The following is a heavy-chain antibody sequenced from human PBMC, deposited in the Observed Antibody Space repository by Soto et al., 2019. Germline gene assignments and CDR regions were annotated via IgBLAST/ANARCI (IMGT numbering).Heavy chain of an antibody. J-gene: IGHJ6*02. CDR2: IIPIFGTA. CDR1: GGTFSSYA. D-gene: IGHD5-18*01. CDR3: ASTVGSDTAMVTHYYYYYGMDV. Sequence: SVKVSCKASGGTFSSYAISWVRQAPGQGLEWMGGIIPIFGTANYAQKFQGRVTITADESTSTAYMELSSLRSEDTAVYYCASTVGSDTAMVTHYYYYYGMDVWGQGTTVTVS. V-gene: IGHV1-69*13.